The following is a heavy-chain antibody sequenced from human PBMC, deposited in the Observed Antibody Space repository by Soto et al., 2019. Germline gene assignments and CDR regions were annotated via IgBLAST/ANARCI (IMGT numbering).Heavy chain of an antibody. CDR2: IYYSGST. D-gene: IGHD2-15*01. Sequence: QVQLQESGPGLVKPSQTLSLTCTVSGGSISSGGYYWSWIRQHPGKGLEWIGYIYYSGSTYYNPSLESRVTISVKTSKNQFSLKLSSVTAADTAVYYCARDQGYCSGGSCRTVYFQHWGQGTLVTVSS. CDR3: ARDQGYCSGGSCRTVYFQH. CDR1: GGSISSGGYY. J-gene: IGHJ1*01. V-gene: IGHV4-31*03.